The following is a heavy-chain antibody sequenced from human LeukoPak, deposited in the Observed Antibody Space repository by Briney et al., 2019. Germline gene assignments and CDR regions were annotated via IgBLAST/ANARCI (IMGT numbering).Heavy chain of an antibody. V-gene: IGHV1-69*05. CDR2: IIPIFGTA. CDR1: GGTFSSYA. CDR3: ARGKPRTTTHSWRVSSGAYYYYYMDV. J-gene: IGHJ6*03. D-gene: IGHD4-11*01. Sequence: ASVKVSCKASGGTFSSYAISWVRQAPGQGLEWMGGIIPIFGTASYAQKFQGRVTITTDESTSTAYMELSSLRSEDTAVYYCARGKPRTTTHSWRVSSGAYYYYYMDVWGKGTTVTVSS.